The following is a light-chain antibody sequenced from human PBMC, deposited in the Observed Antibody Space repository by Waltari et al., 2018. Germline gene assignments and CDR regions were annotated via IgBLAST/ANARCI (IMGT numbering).Light chain of an antibody. CDR3: QQYYSTPWT. J-gene: IGKJ1*01. CDR2: WAS. Sequence: DFVMTQSPDSLAVSLGERATINCRSTQSVLHRSNNKNYLAWYQQKPGQPPKLLIYWASTRESGVPDRFSGSGSGTEFSLTISSLQAEDVAVYYCQQYYSTPWTFGQGTKVEIK. CDR1: QSVLHRSNNKNY. V-gene: IGKV4-1*01.